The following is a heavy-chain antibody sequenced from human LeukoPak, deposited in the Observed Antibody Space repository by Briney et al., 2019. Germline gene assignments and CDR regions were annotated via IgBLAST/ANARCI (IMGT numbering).Heavy chain of an antibody. V-gene: IGHV4-34*01. J-gene: IGHJ3*02. Sequence: SETLSLTCAVYGGSFSGYYWSWIRQPPGKGLEWIGEINHSGSTNYNPSLKSRVTISVDTSKNQFSLKLSSVTAADTAMYYCARGKPPYYYDSSGYLGSDDAFDIWGQGTMVTVSS. D-gene: IGHD3-22*01. CDR3: ARGKPPYYYDSSGYLGSDDAFDI. CDR2: INHSGST. CDR1: GGSFSGYY.